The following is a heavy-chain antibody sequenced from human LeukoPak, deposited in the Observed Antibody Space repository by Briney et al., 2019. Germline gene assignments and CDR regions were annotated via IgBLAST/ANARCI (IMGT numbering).Heavy chain of an antibody. D-gene: IGHD5-24*01. V-gene: IGHV1-2*02. CDR1: GYSFPDYY. J-gene: IGHJ3*01. CDR3: ARDLPGDGYNSAYDV. Sequence: GASVKVSCKASGYSFPDYYFHWVRQAPGQGLEWLVCIFPSTGATPYAQKFQGRVTMTRDKSINTGYMEVSSLTSDDTAMFYCARDLPGDGYNSAYDVWGQGTMVTVSP. CDR2: IFPSTGAT.